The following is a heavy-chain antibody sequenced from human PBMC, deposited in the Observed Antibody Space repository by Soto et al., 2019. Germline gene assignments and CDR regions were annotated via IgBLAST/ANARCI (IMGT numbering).Heavy chain of an antibody. J-gene: IGHJ6*02. CDR2: VSYDGSKN. CDR1: GLTFSSYG. Sequence: PGGSMKLSCEASGLTFSSYGMHWVRQAPGTGLEWVASVSYDGSKNFYADSVKGRFTISRDNSNNALYLQMTSLRAEDTAVYYCGKDRSYCGGDCYADYFYGMDVWGQGTTVTVSS. CDR3: GKDRSYCGGDCYADYFYGMDV. V-gene: IGHV3-30*18. D-gene: IGHD2-21*02.